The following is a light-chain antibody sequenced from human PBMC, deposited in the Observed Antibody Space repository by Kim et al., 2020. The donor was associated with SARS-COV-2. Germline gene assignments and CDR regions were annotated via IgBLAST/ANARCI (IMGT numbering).Light chain of an antibody. CDR3: QQYGTAPRT. J-gene: IGKJ1*01. Sequence: EIVLTQSPGTLSLSPGERATLSCRASQSVNNNYLAWYQHKPGQALRLVIYGASSRGTGIPDRFSGSGSGTDFTLTISRLEPEDFAVYYCQQYGTAPRTFGQGTKVDIK. CDR2: GAS. CDR1: QSVNNNY. V-gene: IGKV3-20*01.